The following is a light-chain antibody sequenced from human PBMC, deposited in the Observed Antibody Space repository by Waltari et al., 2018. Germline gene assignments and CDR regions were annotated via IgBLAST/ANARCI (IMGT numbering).Light chain of an antibody. CDR2: WAS. CDR1: QSLLYSSNNKTS. Sequence: DIVMTQSPDSLAVYLGEKATLNCSSSQSLLYSSNNKTSLAWYQQKPGQPPKMLIYWASTRESGVPDRFSGSGSGTDFTLSISSLQAEDVATYFCQQYYATPRTFGGGTKVELK. V-gene: IGKV4-1*01. CDR3: QQYYATPRT. J-gene: IGKJ4*01.